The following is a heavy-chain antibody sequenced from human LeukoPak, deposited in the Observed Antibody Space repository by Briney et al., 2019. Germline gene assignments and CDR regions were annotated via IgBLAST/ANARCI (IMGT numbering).Heavy chain of an antibody. J-gene: IGHJ4*02. CDR2: INPRGST. D-gene: IGHD3-3*01. CDR3: ARGSLEWFLFDY. Sequence: PSETLSLTCGVYGGSFSGYYWSWIRQPPGKGLEWIGEINPRGSTNYNPSLKSRVTLSADTSKNQFSLKLSSVTAADTAVYYCARGSLEWFLFDYWGQGTLVTVSS. CDR1: GGSFSGYY. V-gene: IGHV4-34*01.